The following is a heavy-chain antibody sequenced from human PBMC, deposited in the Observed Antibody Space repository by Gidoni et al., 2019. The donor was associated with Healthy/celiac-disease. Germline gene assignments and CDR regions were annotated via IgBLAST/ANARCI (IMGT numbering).Heavy chain of an antibody. Sequence: QVQLQASGPGRGGASPTLSPPCTVPCGSTRRGGSYWSWIRQHPGKGLEWIGYIYYSGSTYYNPSPKSRVTISVDTSKNQFSLKLSSVTAADTAVYYCARVCPYYGDYRGYYGMDVWGQGTTVTVSS. CDR2: IYYSGST. D-gene: IGHD4-17*01. V-gene: IGHV4-31*03. CDR1: CGSTRRGGSY. CDR3: ARVCPYYGDYRGYYGMDV. J-gene: IGHJ6*02.